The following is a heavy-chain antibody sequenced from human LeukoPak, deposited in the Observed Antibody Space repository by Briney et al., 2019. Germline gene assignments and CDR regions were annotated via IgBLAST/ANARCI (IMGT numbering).Heavy chain of an antibody. CDR3: AGGPSDYYMDV. CDR2: INHSGST. CDR1: GGSFSGYY. V-gene: IGHV4-34*01. Sequence: KTSETLSLTCAVYGGSFSGYYWSWIRQPPGKGLEWIGEINHSGSTNYNPSLKSRVTISVDTSKNQFSLKLSSVTAADTAVYYCAGGPSDYYMDVWGKGTTVTVSS. J-gene: IGHJ6*03.